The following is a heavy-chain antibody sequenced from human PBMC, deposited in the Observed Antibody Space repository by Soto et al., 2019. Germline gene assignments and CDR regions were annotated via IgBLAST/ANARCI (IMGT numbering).Heavy chain of an antibody. CDR3: AKVGGGGPVTAAIGRFDS. J-gene: IGHJ4*02. CDR1: GGSFKSGSYS. V-gene: IGHV4-39*07. CDR2: IYHSGST. D-gene: IGHD3-16*01. Sequence: SETLSLTCTVSGGSFKSGSYSWSWIRQPPGKGLEWSGSIYHSGSTSYNPSLRSRVTISVVTSKNQFSLKLRSVTAADTAMYYCAKVGGGGPVTAAIGRFDSWGQGTLVTVSS.